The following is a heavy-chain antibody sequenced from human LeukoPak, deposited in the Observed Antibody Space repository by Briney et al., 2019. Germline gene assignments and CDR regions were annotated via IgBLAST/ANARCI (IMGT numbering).Heavy chain of an antibody. CDR1: GGSISSGSYY. CDR3: ARVGPIYDSSGYYYSSAFDI. J-gene: IGHJ3*02. CDR2: IYTSGST. Sequence: PSETLSLTCTVSGGSISSGSYYWSWIRQPAGKGLEWIGRIYTSGSTNYNPSLKSRVTISVDTSKNQFSLKLSSVTAADTAVYYCARVGPIYDSSGYYYSSAFDIWSQGTMVTVSP. V-gene: IGHV4-61*02. D-gene: IGHD3-22*01.